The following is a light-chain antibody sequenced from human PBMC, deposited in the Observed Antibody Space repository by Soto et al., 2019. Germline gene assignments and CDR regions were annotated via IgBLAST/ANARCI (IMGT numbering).Light chain of an antibody. CDR1: QGISSW. V-gene: IGKV1-5*03. CDR2: KAS. CDR3: QQYNSYSLT. J-gene: IGKJ4*01. Sequence: DIQMTQSPSTLSASVGDTVTITCRASQGISSWLAWYQQKPGKTPKLLLYKASSLESGVPSRFSGSGSGTEFTLTISSLQPADFATYYCQQYNSYSLTFGGGTKVEIK.